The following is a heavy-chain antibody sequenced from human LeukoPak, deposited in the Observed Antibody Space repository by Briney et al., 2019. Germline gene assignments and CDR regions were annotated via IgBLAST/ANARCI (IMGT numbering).Heavy chain of an antibody. D-gene: IGHD5-18*01. V-gene: IGHV3-48*03. CDR3: ARSGYSYSCGDY. CDR2: ISSSGSTI. J-gene: IGHJ4*02. CDR1: GFTFSSYE. Sequence: PGGSLRLSCAASGFTFSSYEMNWVRQAPGKGLEWVSYISSSGSTIYYADSVKGRFTISRDNAKNSLYLQMNSLRAEDTAVYYCARSGYSYSCGDYWGQGTLVTVSS.